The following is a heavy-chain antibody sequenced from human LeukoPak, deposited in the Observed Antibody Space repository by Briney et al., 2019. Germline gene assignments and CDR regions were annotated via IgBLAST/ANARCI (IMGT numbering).Heavy chain of an antibody. CDR1: GFTFSSYS. Sequence: GGSLRLSCAASGFTFSSYSMNWVRQAPGKGLEWVSSISSSSSYIYYADSVKGRFTISRDNAKNSLYLQMNSLRAEDTAVYYCAELGISMIGGVWGKGTTVTISS. CDR3: AELGISMIGGV. D-gene: IGHD3-10*02. CDR2: ISSSSSYI. V-gene: IGHV3-21*01. J-gene: IGHJ6*04.